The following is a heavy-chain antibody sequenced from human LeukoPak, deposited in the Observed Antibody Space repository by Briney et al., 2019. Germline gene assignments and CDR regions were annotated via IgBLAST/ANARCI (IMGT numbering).Heavy chain of an antibody. D-gene: IGHD3-10*01. J-gene: IGHJ4*02. CDR1: GFTFTSYE. CDR3: AREDYYGSGSIDY. V-gene: IGHV3-48*03. Sequence: GGSLRLSCAASGFTFTSYEMNWVRQAPGKGLEWVSYITISGSTIYYADSVKGRFTISRDNAKNSLYLQMNSLRAEDTAVYYCAREDYYGSGSIDYWGQGTLVTVSS. CDR2: ITISGSTI.